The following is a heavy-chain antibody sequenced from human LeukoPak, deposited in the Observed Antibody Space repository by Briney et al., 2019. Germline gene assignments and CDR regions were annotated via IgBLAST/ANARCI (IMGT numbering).Heavy chain of an antibody. D-gene: IGHD4-17*01. Sequence: GGSLRLSCAASGFTFSSNWMSWVRQAPGKGLEWVANIKQDGSEKYYVDSVKGRFTISRDNAKNSLYLQMNSLRAEDTAVYYCAKDHISYGDFDYWGQGTLVTVSS. J-gene: IGHJ4*02. CDR3: AKDHISYGDFDY. V-gene: IGHV3-7*03. CDR2: IKQDGSEK. CDR1: GFTFSSNW.